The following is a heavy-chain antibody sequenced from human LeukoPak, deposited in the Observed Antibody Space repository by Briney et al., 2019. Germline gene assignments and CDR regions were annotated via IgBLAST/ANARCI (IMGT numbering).Heavy chain of an antibody. Sequence: GGSLRLSCAASGFTVSSNYMSWVRQAPGKGLEWVSVIYSGGSTYYADSVKGRFTISRDNSKNTLYLQMNSLRAEDTAVYYCARGPTYYDILTGYEAFDIRGQGTMVTVSS. V-gene: IGHV3-53*01. D-gene: IGHD3-9*01. CDR3: ARGPTYYDILTGYEAFDI. CDR1: GFTVSSNY. J-gene: IGHJ3*02. CDR2: IYSGGST.